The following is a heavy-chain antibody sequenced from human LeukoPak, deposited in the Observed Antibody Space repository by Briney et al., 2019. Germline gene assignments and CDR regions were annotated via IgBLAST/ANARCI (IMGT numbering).Heavy chain of an antibody. CDR2: VDPEDGET. CDR3: ATLGYSSSFDY. V-gene: IGHV1-69-2*01. CDR1: GYTFTDYY. D-gene: IGHD6-6*01. Sequence: ASVKISCKVSGYTFTDYYMHWVQQAPGKGLEWMGLVDPEDGETIYAEKFRGRVTITADTSTDTAYMELSSLRSEDTAVYYCATLGYSSSFDYWGQGTLVTVSS. J-gene: IGHJ4*02.